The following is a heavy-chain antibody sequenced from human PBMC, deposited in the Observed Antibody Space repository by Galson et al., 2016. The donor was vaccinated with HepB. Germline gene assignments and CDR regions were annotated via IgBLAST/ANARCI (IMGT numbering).Heavy chain of an antibody. J-gene: IGHJ4*02. CDR3: ARHPSGALLTGYPDH. Sequence: TLSLTCTVSRGSINSSGYYWGWIRQPPGKGLEWIGTIYYSGSTYYNPSLKSRVTISVDTPKNQFSLKVKSVTAADTAVYYCARHPSGALLTGYPDHWGQGTLVTVSS. D-gene: IGHD3-9*01. CDR1: RGSINSSGYY. V-gene: IGHV4-39*01. CDR2: IYYSGST.